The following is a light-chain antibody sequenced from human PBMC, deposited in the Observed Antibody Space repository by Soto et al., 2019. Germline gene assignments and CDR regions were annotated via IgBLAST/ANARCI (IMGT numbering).Light chain of an antibody. Sequence: QSALTQPASVSGSPGQSITISCTGTSSDVGDENYVSWYQHHPGRAPKLMIYEVSNRPSGVSNRFSGSKSGNTASLTISGLQAEDEGDYYCSSGLLFGGGTKLTVL. CDR2: EVS. CDR3: SSGLL. V-gene: IGLV2-14*01. J-gene: IGLJ2*01. CDR1: SSDVGDENY.